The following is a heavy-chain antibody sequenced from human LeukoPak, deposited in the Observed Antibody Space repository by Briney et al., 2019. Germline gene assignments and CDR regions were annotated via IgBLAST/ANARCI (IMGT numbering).Heavy chain of an antibody. CDR1: GYTFTSYG. Sequence: ASVKVSCKASGYTFTSYGISWVRQAPGQGLEWMGWVSAYTGNTNYGQKLQGRVTMTTDSSTSTAYMELRSLRSDDTAVYYCARDRCSSTSCYGPGGYWGQGTLVTASS. CDR2: VSAYTGNT. V-gene: IGHV1-18*01. J-gene: IGHJ4*02. D-gene: IGHD2-2*01. CDR3: ARDRCSSTSCYGPGGY.